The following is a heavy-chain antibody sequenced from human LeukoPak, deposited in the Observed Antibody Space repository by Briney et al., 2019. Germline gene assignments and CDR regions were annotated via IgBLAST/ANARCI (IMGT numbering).Heavy chain of an antibody. J-gene: IGHJ5*02. CDR1: GGSISGYY. D-gene: IGHD3-22*01. V-gene: IGHV4-34*01. CDR3: ARTSSGYYNWFDP. Sequence: SETLSLTCTVSGGSISGYYWSWIRQPPGKGLEWIGEINHSGSTNYNPSLKSRVTISVDTSKNQFSLKLSSVTAADTAVYYCARTSSGYYNWFDPWGQGTLVTVSS. CDR2: INHSGST.